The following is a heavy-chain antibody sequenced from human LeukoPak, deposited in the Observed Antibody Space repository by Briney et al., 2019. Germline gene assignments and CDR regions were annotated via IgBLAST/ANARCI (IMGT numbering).Heavy chain of an antibody. CDR2: VSCSGGNI. Sequence: PGGSLRLSCAASGFTFSSYTMSWGRQAPGKGLEWVSGVSCSGGNIHYADSVKGRFTISRDNSKNTLYLQMNSLRAEDTAVYYCAAYPPNIVVVPATKGPFGYWGQGALVTVSS. CDR3: AAYPPNIVVVPATKGPFGY. V-gene: IGHV3-23*01. D-gene: IGHD2-2*01. J-gene: IGHJ4*02. CDR1: GFTFSSYT.